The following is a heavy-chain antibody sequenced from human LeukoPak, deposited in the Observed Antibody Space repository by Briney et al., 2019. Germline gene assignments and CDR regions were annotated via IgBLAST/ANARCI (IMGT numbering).Heavy chain of an antibody. D-gene: IGHD6-19*01. CDR1: AFPFSSYG. Sequence: KTGGSLRLSCVASAFPFSSYGMHWVRQAPGKGLECVAVIWHDGRHKYYADSVTGRFTISRDNSKNTLYLQMNSLRAEDTGVYYCGSGVYSSGWYLDYWGQGSLVSVSS. CDR2: IWHDGRHK. CDR3: GSGVYSSGWYLDY. J-gene: IGHJ4*02. V-gene: IGHV3-33*01.